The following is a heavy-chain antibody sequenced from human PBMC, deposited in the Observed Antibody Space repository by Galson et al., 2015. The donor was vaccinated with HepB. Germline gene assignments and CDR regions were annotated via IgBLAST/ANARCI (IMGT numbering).Heavy chain of an antibody. J-gene: IGHJ6*02. CDR1: GFTFSDYY. Sequence: SLRLSCAASGFTFSDYYMSWIRQAPGKGLEWVSYISSSGSTIYYADSVKGRFTISRDNAKNSLYLQMNSLRAEDTAVYYCARDGLHHSEVDYYGMDVWGQGTTVTVSS. CDR3: ARDGLHHSEVDYYGMDV. V-gene: IGHV3-11*01. D-gene: IGHD5-18*01. CDR2: ISSSGSTI.